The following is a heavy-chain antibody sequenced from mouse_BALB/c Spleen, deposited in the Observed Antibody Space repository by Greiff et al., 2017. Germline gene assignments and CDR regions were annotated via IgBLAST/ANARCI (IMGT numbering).Heavy chain of an antibody. CDR1: GFTFSSYT. CDR3: TRDGYGFAY. V-gene: IGHV5-6-4*01. D-gene: IGHD2-2*01. Sequence: EVKLMESGGGLVKPGGSLKLSCAASGFTFSSYTMSWVRQTPEKRLEWVATISSGGSYTYYPDSVKGRFTISRDNAKNTLYLQMSSLKSEDTAMYYCTRDGYGFAYWGQGTLVTVSA. CDR2: ISSGGSYT. J-gene: IGHJ3*01.